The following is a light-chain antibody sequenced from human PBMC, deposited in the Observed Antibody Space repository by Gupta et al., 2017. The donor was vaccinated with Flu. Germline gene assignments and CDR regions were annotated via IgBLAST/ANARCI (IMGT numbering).Light chain of an antibody. CDR2: GAS. J-gene: IGKJ5*01. CDR1: QTVTSRN. Sequence: EVALTQSQGTLSLSPGERATLSCRASQTVTSRNLAWYQQKPGQAPRLLMYGASSRATGIPDRFSGSGSSTDFTLTISTRETEDSAVYYCQQYGTSQNTFGQGTLLEIK. V-gene: IGKV3-20*01. CDR3: QQYGTSQNT.